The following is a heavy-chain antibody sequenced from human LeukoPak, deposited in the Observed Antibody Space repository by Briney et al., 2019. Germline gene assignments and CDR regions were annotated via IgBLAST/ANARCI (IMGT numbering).Heavy chain of an antibody. J-gene: IGHJ4*02. CDR2: IYCSGST. CDR3: ARGALDTKTRFDY. Sequence: KPSETLSLTCTVSGGSISGYYWSWIRQPPGKGLEWIGYIYCSGSTKYNPSLKSRVTISVDASKNQFSLRLSSLTAADTAVYYCARGALDTKTRFDYWGQGTLVTVSS. D-gene: IGHD5-18*01. V-gene: IGHV4-59*01. CDR1: GGSISGYY.